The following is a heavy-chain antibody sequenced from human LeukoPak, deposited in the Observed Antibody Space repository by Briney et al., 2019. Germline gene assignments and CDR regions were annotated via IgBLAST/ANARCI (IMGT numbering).Heavy chain of an antibody. CDR1: GFTFSKYV. Sequence: GGSLRLSCAASGFTFSKYVMSWVRQAPGKGREGVSVIGRSGHFTNYADSVEGRFTISRENSKDTLSLQMSSLRAEDTAIYYCAKDRDDSGDYVFDHWGQGILVTVSS. D-gene: IGHD4-17*01. J-gene: IGHJ4*02. CDR3: AKDRDDSGDYVFDH. CDR2: IGRSGHFT. V-gene: IGHV3-23*01.